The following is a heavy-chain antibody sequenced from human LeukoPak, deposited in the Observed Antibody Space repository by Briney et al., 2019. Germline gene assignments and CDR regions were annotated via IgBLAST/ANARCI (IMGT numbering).Heavy chain of an antibody. J-gene: IGHJ4*02. CDR3: ARGDTAMAPFDY. D-gene: IGHD5-18*01. V-gene: IGHV1-69*05. CDR1: GGTFSSYA. CDR2: IIPIFGTA. Sequence: SVKVSCXASGGTFSSYAISWVRQAPGQGLEWMGGIIPIFGTANYAQKFQGRVTITTDESTSTAYMELSSLRSEDTAVYYCARGDTAMAPFDYWGQGTLVTVSS.